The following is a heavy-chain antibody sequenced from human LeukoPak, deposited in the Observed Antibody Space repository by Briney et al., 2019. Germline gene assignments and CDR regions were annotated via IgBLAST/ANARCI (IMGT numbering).Heavy chain of an antibody. CDR3: ARGYCSGGTCYLVENWLDP. V-gene: IGHV1-2*06. J-gene: IGHJ5*02. CDR2: INPNSGGT. D-gene: IGHD2-15*01. CDR1: GYTLTAYY. Sequence: ASVKVSCKASGYTLTAYYIYWVGQAPGQGLEWMGRINPNSGGTDYAQNFQGRVTMTRDTSISTAYMELSRLRSDDTAVYYCARGYCSGGTCYLVENWLDPWGQGTLVTVSS.